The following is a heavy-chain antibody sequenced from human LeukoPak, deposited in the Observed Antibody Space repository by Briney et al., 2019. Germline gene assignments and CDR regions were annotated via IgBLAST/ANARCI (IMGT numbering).Heavy chain of an antibody. CDR1: GFTFSSYW. Sequence: GGSLRLSCAASGFTFSSYWMHWVRQAPGKGLVWVSRLNSDGSSTSYADSVKGRFTISRDNAETTLHLQMNNLSAEDTAVYYCARASNRNSINFDYWGQGALVTLSS. CDR3: ARASNRNSINFDY. D-gene: IGHD1-1*01. V-gene: IGHV3-74*01. J-gene: IGHJ4*02. CDR2: LNSDGSST.